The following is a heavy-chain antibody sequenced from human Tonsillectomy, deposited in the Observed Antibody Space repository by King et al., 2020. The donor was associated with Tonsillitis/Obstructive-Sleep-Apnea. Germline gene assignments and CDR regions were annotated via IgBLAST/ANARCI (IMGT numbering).Heavy chain of an antibody. Sequence: VQLVQSGAEVKKPGSSVKVSCTTSGGTFSIYAFSWVRQAPGQGLEWMGGVIPIFGTPNYAQKFQGRVTIIADESTSTAYMELSSLRSEDTAVYYCARMRRENSCYVPIYIWFVPWGQEPWSPSP. D-gene: IGHD5-12*01. CDR3: ARMRRENSCYVPIYIWFVP. J-gene: IGHJ5*02. V-gene: IGHV1-69*01. CDR1: GGTFSIYA. CDR2: VIPIFGTP.